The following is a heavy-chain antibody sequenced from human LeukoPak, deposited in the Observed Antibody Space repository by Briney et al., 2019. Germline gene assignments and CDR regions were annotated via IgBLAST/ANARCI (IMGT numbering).Heavy chain of an antibody. J-gene: IGHJ4*02. CDR2: ISYDGSNK. D-gene: IGHD1-26*01. CDR1: GFTFSSYG. CDR3: AKEGGSYYPFDY. V-gene: IGHV3-30*18. Sequence: PGGSLRLSCAASGFTFSSYGMHWVRQAPGKGLEWVAVISYDGSNKYYADSVKGRFTISRDNSKNTLYLQMNSLRAEDTAVYYCAKEGGSYYPFDYWGRGTLVTVSS.